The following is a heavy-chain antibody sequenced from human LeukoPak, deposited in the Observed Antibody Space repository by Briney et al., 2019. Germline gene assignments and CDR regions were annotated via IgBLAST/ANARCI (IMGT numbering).Heavy chain of an antibody. V-gene: IGHV4-59*01. CDR3: ARSHSGSDY. Sequence: SETLSLTCTVSGGSMSTYYWSWIRQPPGKDLEWIGYIYYTGSTKDNPSLKSRVTISLDTSKNQFSLKLSSVTAADTTVYYCARSHSGSDYWGQGTLVTVSS. D-gene: IGHD3-10*01. CDR2: IYYTGST. J-gene: IGHJ4*02. CDR1: GGSMSTYY.